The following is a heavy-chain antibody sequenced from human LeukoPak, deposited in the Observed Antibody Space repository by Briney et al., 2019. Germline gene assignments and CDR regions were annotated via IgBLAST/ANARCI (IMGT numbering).Heavy chain of an antibody. D-gene: IGHD2-15*01. J-gene: IGHJ4*02. V-gene: IGHV3-30*18. Sequence: GRSLRLSCAASGFTFSSYGMHWARQAPGKGLEWVAVISYDGSNKYYADSVKGRFTISRDNSKNTLYLQMNSLRAEDTAVYYCAKEGYCSGGSCYDGAFDYWGQGTLVTVSS. CDR1: GFTFSSYG. CDR3: AKEGYCSGGSCYDGAFDY. CDR2: ISYDGSNK.